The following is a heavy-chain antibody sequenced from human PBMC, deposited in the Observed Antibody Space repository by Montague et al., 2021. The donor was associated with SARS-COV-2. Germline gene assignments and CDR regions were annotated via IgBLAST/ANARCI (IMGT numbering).Heavy chain of an antibody. CDR1: GGSISSSY. CDR3: ARRSGSYSTFDF. D-gene: IGHD3-10*01. J-gene: IGHJ4*02. CDR2: IYYSGST. Sequence: SETLSLTCTVSGGSISSSYWTWIRQPPGKGLEWIGYIYYSGSTNYNPSLKSRVTMSVDTSKNQFSLKLSSVTAADTAVYYCARRSGSYSTFDFWGQGTLVTVSS. V-gene: IGHV4-59*08.